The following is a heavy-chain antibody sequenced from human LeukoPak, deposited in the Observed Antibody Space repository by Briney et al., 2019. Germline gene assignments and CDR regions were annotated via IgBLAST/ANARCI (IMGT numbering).Heavy chain of an antibody. CDR2: TNPNRGNT. CDR1: GYTFTSYD. D-gene: IGHD2-15*01. J-gene: IGHJ6*02. CDR3: ARVDDEYCSGGSCYYYYGMDV. V-gene: IGHV1-8*01. Sequence: AETVSYMPSGYTFTSYDIHWVRQAAGQGREGMGWTNPNRGNTGYAQKFQGRVTMTKNTSRSTAYMELSSLRSEDTAVYYCARVDDEYCSGGSCYYYYGMDVWGQGTTVTVSS.